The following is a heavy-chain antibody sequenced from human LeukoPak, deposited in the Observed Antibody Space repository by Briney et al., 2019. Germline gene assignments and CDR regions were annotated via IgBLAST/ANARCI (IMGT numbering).Heavy chain of an antibody. Sequence: TGGSLRLSCAASGFTFSSYSMNWVRQAPGKGLVWVSRINTDGSSTSYADSVKGRFTISRDNAKNTLFLQMNSLRAEDTAVYYCARGDTYGAAPLDYWGQGTLVTVSS. CDR3: ARGDTYGAAPLDY. V-gene: IGHV3-74*01. J-gene: IGHJ4*02. D-gene: IGHD4/OR15-4a*01. CDR2: INTDGSST. CDR1: GFTFSSYS.